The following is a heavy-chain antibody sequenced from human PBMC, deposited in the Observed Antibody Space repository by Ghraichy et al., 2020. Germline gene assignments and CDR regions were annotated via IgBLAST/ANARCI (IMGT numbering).Heavy chain of an antibody. J-gene: IGHJ1*01. V-gene: IGHV3-48*02. D-gene: IGHD1-26*01. CDR3: ARGSVGAPTFDDFLRV. CDR1: GFTFSSFG. Sequence: GESLNISCAASGFTFSSFGMHWVRQAPGKGLDWVSYISSSTNTIHYADSAKGRFTISRDNDKNSLYLQMNSLRDDDTAVYFCARGSVGAPTFDDFLRVWGQGTLVTVSS. CDR2: ISSSTNTI.